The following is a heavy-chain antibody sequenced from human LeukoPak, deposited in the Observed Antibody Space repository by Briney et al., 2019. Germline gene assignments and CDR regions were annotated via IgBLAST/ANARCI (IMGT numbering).Heavy chain of an antibody. V-gene: IGHV1-2*02. J-gene: IGHJ4*02. CDR1: GYTFTGFY. Sequence: ASVKVSCKPSGYTFTGFYIHWVRKTPGQGLQWIGWINPKNGATKYSQNFRGRVTMTRDTSIDTAYMELSSLTSDDTAIYYCARPTHRLTVTTAIDYWGQGTLVTVSS. CDR2: INPKNGAT. D-gene: IGHD4-17*01. CDR3: ARPTHRLTVTTAIDY.